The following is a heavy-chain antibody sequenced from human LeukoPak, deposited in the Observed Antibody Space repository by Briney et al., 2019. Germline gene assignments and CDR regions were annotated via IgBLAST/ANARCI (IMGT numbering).Heavy chain of an antibody. J-gene: IGHJ4*02. V-gene: IGHV4-59*01. Sequence: SETLSLTCTVSGGSISSYYWSWIRQPPGKGLEWIGYIYYSGSTNYNPSLKSRVTISVDTSKNQFPLKLSSVTAADTAVYYCARAPSAIWGMDYWGQGTLVTVSS. D-gene: IGHD7-27*01. CDR1: GGSISSYY. CDR3: ARAPSAIWGMDY. CDR2: IYYSGST.